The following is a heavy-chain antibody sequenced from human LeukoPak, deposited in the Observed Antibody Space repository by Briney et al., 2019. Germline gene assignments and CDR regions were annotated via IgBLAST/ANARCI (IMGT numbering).Heavy chain of an antibody. CDR2: IYHSGST. V-gene: IGHV4-30-2*01. D-gene: IGHD2-2*01. CDR3: ARAGKYQLLGDYYYYYYMDV. CDR1: GGSISSGGYY. Sequence: SETLSLTCTVSGGSISSGGYYWSWIRQPPGKGLEWIGYIYHSGSTYYNPSLKSRVTISVDRSKNQFSLKLSSVTAADTAVYYCARAGKYQLLGDYYYYYYMDVWGKGTTVTVSS. J-gene: IGHJ6*03.